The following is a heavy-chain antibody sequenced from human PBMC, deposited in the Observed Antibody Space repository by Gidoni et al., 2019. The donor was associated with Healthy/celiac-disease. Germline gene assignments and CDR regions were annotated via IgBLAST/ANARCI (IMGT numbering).Heavy chain of an antibody. CDR1: GFTFSSYG. Sequence: QVQLVESGGGVVQPGRSLRLSCAASGFTFSSYGMHWVRQAPGKGLEWVAVIWYDGSNKYYADSVKGRFTISRDNSKNTLYLQMNSLRAEDTAVYYCARDVTGGGLPAAMRYYYYYGMDVWGQGTTVTVSS. V-gene: IGHV3-33*01. D-gene: IGHD2-2*01. CDR3: ARDVTGGGLPAAMRYYYYYGMDV. CDR2: IWYDGSNK. J-gene: IGHJ6*02.